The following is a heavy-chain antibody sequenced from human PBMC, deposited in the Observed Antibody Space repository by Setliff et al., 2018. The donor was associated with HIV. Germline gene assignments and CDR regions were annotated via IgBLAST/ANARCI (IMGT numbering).Heavy chain of an antibody. D-gene: IGHD3-10*01. J-gene: IGHJ4*02. CDR1: GDSISGYY. CDR3: ARWHPPYGFWEEDY. Sequence: SETLSLTCTVSGDSISGYYWSWIRQPPGKGLEWIGYIYTSGSTYYNPSLKTRVTISVDGSKNQFSLKLKSVTAADTAVYYCARWHPPYGFWEEDYWGQGTRVTVSS. CDR2: IYTSGST. V-gene: IGHV4-4*08.